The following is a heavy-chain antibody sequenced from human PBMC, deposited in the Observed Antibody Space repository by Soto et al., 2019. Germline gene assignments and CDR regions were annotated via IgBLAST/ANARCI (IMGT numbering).Heavy chain of an antibody. CDR1: GGSISSGGYY. V-gene: IGHV4-31*03. D-gene: IGHD2-8*01. CDR3: ARGKCTNGVCYQPRLYYYGMDV. CDR2: IYYSRST. J-gene: IGHJ6*02. Sequence: PSETLSLTCTVSGGSISSGGYYWSWIRQHPGKGLEWIGYIYYSRSTYYNPSLKSRVTISVDTSKNQFSLKLSSVTAADTAVYYCARGKCTNGVCYQPRLYYYGMDVWGQGTTVTVSS.